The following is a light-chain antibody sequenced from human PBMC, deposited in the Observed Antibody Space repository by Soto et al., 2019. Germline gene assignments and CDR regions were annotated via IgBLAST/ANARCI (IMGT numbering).Light chain of an antibody. Sequence: QSVLTQPRSVSGSPGQSVTISCTGTISDVGGYNYVSWYQQHPGKAPKLMIYDVSMRPSGVPDRFSGSKSGNTASLTISGLQAEDEADYYCCSYAGSYTFVVFGTGTKVTVL. CDR1: ISDVGGYNY. CDR3: CSYAGSYTFVV. J-gene: IGLJ1*01. CDR2: DVS. V-gene: IGLV2-11*01.